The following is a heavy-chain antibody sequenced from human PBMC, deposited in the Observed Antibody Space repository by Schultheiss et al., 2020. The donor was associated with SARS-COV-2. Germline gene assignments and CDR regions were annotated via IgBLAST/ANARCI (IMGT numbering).Heavy chain of an antibody. D-gene: IGHD3-9*01. J-gene: IGHJ5*02. Sequence: SVKVSCKASGFTFTSSAVQWVRQAPGKGLEWMGGIIPIFGTANYAQKFQGRVTITADESTSTAYMELSSLRSEDTAVYYCARGYYDMPFDPWGQGTLVTVSS. CDR3: ARGYYDMPFDP. V-gene: IGHV1-69*13. CDR2: IIPIFGTA. CDR1: GFTFTSSA.